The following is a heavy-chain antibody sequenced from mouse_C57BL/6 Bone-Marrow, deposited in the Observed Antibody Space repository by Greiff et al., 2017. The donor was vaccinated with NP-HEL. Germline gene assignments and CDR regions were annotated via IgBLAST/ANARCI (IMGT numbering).Heavy chain of an antibody. J-gene: IGHJ4*01. CDR1: GYTFTSYW. CDR3: AHGGAMDY. Sequence: QVQLQQPGAELVKPGASVKLSCKASGYTFTSYWMQWVKQRPGQGLEWIGEIDPSDSYTNYNQKFKGKATLTVDTSSSTAYMQLSSLTSEDSAVYYCAHGGAMDYWGQGTSVTVSS. V-gene: IGHV1-50*01. CDR2: IDPSDSYT.